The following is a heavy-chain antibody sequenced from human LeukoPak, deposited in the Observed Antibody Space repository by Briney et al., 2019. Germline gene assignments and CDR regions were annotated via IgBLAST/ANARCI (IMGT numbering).Heavy chain of an antibody. CDR3: AATGYSSSWYYFDY. CDR2: IYYGGST. J-gene: IGHJ4*02. V-gene: IGHV4-59*11. Sequence: SETLSLTCIGSGGSISSHYWRWIRQPPGRGVEGLGYIYYGGSTNYNPSLKGRVTISVATSKNQFSLKLSSVTAADTAVYYCAATGYSSSWYYFDYWGQGTLVTVSS. D-gene: IGHD6-13*01. CDR1: GGSISSHY.